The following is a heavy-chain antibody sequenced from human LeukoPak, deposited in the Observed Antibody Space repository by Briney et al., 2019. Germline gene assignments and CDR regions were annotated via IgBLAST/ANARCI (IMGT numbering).Heavy chain of an antibody. J-gene: IGHJ5*02. D-gene: IGHD2-2*02. Sequence: SVKVSCKASGGTFSSYAISWVRQAPGQGLEWMGGIIPIFGTANYAQKFQSRVTISADESTSTAYMELSSLRSEDTAVYYCAVVVPAAIEPNWFDPWGQGTLVTVSS. CDR3: AVVVPAAIEPNWFDP. CDR1: GGTFSSYA. V-gene: IGHV1-69*01. CDR2: IIPIFGTA.